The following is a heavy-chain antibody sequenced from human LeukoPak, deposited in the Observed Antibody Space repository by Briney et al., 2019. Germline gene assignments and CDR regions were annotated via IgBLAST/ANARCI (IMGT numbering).Heavy chain of an antibody. CDR2: ISSNGGST. CDR3: ARGNVGATIFGVVPMDV. J-gene: IGHJ6*02. V-gene: IGHV3-64*01. Sequence: GGSLRLSCAASGFTFSSYAMHWVRQAPGKGPEYASAISSNGGSTYYANSVKGRFTISRDNSKNTLYLQMGSLRAEDVAVYYCARGNVGATIFGVVPMDVWGQGTTVTVSS. CDR1: GFTFSSYA. D-gene: IGHD3-3*01.